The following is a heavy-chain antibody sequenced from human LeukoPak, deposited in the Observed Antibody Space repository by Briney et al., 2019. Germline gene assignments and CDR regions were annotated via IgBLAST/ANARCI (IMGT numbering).Heavy chain of an antibody. D-gene: IGHD3-10*01. V-gene: IGHV1-18*01. J-gene: IGHJ4*02. CDR2: ISDYNGNT. CDR3: ARGLHEVGSGSYYNVPNFSVDY. Sequence: ASVKVSCKASGYTFTSYGISWVRQAPGQGLEWMGWISDYNGNTNYAQKLQGRVTMTTDTSTSTAYMELRSLRSDDTAVYYCARGLHEVGSGSYYNVPNFSVDYWGQGTLVTVSS. CDR1: GYTFTSYG.